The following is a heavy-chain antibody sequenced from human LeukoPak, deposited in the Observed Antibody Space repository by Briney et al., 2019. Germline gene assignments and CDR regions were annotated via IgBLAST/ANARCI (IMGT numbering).Heavy chain of an antibody. J-gene: IGHJ4*02. CDR1: GFTFSTYW. V-gene: IGHV3-7*01. Sequence: GGSLRLSCTVSGFTFSTYWMSWVRQAPGKGPEWVASIKYDATEKYYVESVKGRFTVSRDNAKDSVYLQLNSLRAEDTAVYYCARDKKAGSSDGSVFDSWGQGTLVTVSS. CDR3: ARDKKAGSSDGSVFDS. D-gene: IGHD2-2*01. CDR2: IKYDATEK.